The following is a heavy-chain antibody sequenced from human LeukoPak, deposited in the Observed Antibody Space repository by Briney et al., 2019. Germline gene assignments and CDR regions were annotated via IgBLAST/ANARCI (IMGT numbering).Heavy chain of an antibody. CDR3: ARMYYDFWSGQYYFDY. CDR1: GYSISSGYY. J-gene: IGHJ4*02. Sequence: PSETLSLTCAVSGYSISSGYYWGWIRQPPGKGLEWIGSIYHSGSTYYNPSLRSRVTISVDTSKNQFSLKLSSVTAADTAVYYCARMYYDFWSGQYYFDYWGQGTLVTVSS. V-gene: IGHV4-38-2*01. D-gene: IGHD3-3*01. CDR2: IYHSGST.